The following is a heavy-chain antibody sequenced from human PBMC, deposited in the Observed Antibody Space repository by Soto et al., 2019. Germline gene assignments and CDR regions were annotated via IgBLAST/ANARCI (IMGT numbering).Heavy chain of an antibody. CDR2: ISGSGGST. D-gene: IGHD3-9*01. CDR3: AKAVGFLTGSSNWFDP. CDR1: GFTFSSYA. Sequence: GGSLRLSCAASGFTFSSYAMSWVRQAPGKGLEWVSAISGSGGSTYYADSVKGRFTISRDNSKNTLYLQMNSLRAEDTAVYYCAKAVGFLTGSSNWFDPWGQGTLVTVSS. V-gene: IGHV3-23*01. J-gene: IGHJ5*02.